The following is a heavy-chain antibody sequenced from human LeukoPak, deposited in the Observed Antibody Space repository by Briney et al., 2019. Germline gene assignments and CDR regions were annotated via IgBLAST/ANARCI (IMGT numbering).Heavy chain of an antibody. CDR2: IYSSGST. D-gene: IGHD3-16*01. Sequence: PSETLSLTCTVSGGSISSYYWSWIRQPPGKGLEWIGYIYSSGSTNYNPSLKSRVTISVDTSKNQFSLKLTSVTAADTAVYYCARHWGNGDPPPPEFDCWGQGTLVTVSS. J-gene: IGHJ4*02. V-gene: IGHV4-59*08. CDR3: ARHWGNGDPPPPEFDC. CDR1: GGSISSYY.